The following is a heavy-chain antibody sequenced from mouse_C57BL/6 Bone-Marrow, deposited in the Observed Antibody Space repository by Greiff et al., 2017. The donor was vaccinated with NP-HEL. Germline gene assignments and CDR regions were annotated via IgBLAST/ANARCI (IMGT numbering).Heavy chain of an antibody. Sequence: QVHVKQSGPELVKPGASVKISCKASGYAFSSSWMNWVKQRPGKGLEWIGRIYPGDGDTNYNGKFKGKATLTADKSSSTAYMQLSSLTSEDSAVYFCAREDPLSNAYWGQGTLVTVSA. CDR3: AREDPLSNAY. V-gene: IGHV1-82*01. CDR1: GYAFSSSW. J-gene: IGHJ3*01. D-gene: IGHD6-1*01. CDR2: IYPGDGDT.